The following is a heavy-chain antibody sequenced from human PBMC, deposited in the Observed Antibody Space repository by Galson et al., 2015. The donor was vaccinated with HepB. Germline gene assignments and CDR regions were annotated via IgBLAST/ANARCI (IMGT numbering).Heavy chain of an antibody. CDR1: GYVLTSFY. CDR3: ARPQPLYTSGWYSGQGALHI. CDR2: INPTGGTT. D-gene: IGHD6-19*01. J-gene: IGHJ3*02. V-gene: IGHV1-46*01. Sequence: QSGAEVKKPGESAEISCKEVGYVLTSFYMHWVRQAPGQGLEWMGIINPTGGTTFNQRFQGRVTLTRDTSSHTVFMELSSLRFEDTAVYYCARPQPLYTSGWYSGQGALHIWGQGTMLTVSS.